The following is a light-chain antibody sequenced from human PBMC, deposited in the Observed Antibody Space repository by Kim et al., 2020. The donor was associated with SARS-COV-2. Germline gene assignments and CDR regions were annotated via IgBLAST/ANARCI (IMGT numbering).Light chain of an antibody. J-gene: IGKJ2*01. Sequence: ENVLTQSPGILSLSPGERATLSCRASQSVRNNYLAWYQQKPGQAPRLFIYGASSRATGIPDRFSGSGSGTDFTLTISRLEPEDFAVYYCQQYGRSPDTFGQGTKLEI. CDR3: QQYGRSPDT. V-gene: IGKV3-20*01. CDR1: QSVRNNY. CDR2: GAS.